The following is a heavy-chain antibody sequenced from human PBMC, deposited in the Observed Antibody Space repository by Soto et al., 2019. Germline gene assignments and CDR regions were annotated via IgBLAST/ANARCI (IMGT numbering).Heavy chain of an antibody. CDR3: AKDRVVVIAATKSYFDY. V-gene: IGHV3-23*01. CDR1: GFTFSSYA. D-gene: IGHD2-15*01. Sequence: GGSLRLSCAASGFTFSSYAMSWVRQAPGKGLEWVSSISGSGGTTFYADSVKGRFTISRDNSKNTLFLQMNSLRAEDTALYYCAKDRVVVIAATKSYFDYWGQGTLVTVSS. CDR2: ISGSGGTT. J-gene: IGHJ4*02.